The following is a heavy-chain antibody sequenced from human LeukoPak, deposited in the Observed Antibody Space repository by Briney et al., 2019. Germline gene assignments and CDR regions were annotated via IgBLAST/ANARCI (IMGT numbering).Heavy chain of an antibody. CDR2: INSDGSSI. CDR3: AREGRVSGYDFDC. Sequence: GGSLRLSCAASGFTFSSYWLHWVRQAPGKGLVWVSRINSDGSSITYADSVKGRFTISRDNAKNALYLQMNSLRVEDTAVYYCAREGRVSGYDFDCWGQGTLVTVSS. J-gene: IGHJ4*02. D-gene: IGHD5-12*01. V-gene: IGHV3-74*03. CDR1: GFTFSSYW.